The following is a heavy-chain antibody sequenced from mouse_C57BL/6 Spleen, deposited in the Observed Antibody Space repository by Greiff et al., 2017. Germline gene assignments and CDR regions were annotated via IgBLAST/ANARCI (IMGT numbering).Heavy chain of an antibody. D-gene: IGHD1-1*01. J-gene: IGHJ3*01. CDR2: IYPRDGST. Sequence: QLQQSGPELVKPGASVQLSCKASGYTFTSYDINWVKQRPGQGLEWIGWIYPRDGSTKYNEKFKGKATLTVDTSSSTAYMELHSLTSEDSAVYFCARGITTVVERAWCAYWGQGTLVTVSA. V-gene: IGHV1-85*01. CDR3: ARGITTVVERAWCAY. CDR1: GYTFTSYD.